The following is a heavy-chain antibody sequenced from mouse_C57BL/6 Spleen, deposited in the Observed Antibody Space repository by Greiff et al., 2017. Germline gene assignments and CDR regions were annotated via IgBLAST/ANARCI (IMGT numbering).Heavy chain of an antibody. Sequence: EVMLVESGGDLVKPGGSLKLSCAASGFTFSSYGMSWVRQTPDKRLEWVATISSGGSYTYYPDSVKGRFTISRDTAKNTLYLQMSSLKSEDAAMYYCASGLTFDYWGQGTTLTVSS. CDR3: ASGLTFDY. V-gene: IGHV5-6*01. CDR1: GFTFSSYG. J-gene: IGHJ2*01. CDR2: ISSGGSYT.